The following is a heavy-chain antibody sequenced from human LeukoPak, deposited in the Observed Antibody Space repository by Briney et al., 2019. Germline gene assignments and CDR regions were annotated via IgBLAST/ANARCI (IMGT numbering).Heavy chain of an antibody. CDR2: INHSGST. CDR1: GGSFSGYY. V-gene: IGHV4-34*01. D-gene: IGHD4-11*01. J-gene: IGHJ5*02. CDR3: ARDDYLYNWFDP. Sequence: SETLSLTCAVYGGSFSGYYWSWIRQPPGKGLEWIGEINHSGSTNYNPSLKSRVTISVDTSKNQFSLKLSSVTAADTAVYYCARDDYLYNWFDPWGQGTLVTVSS.